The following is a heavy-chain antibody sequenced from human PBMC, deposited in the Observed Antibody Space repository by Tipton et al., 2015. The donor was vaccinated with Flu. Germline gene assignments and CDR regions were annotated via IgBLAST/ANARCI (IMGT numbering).Heavy chain of an antibody. V-gene: IGHV3-9*01. CDR3: VKDVSPVDGYSSGWFDY. Sequence: SLRLSCAGFGFTFDGYAMHWVRQVPGRGLEWVSGISWDGASIGYADSVKGRFTISRDNAKNSLYLQMSSLRAEDTALYYCVKDVSPVDGYSSGWFDYWGQGPLVAVS. D-gene: IGHD6-19*01. CDR2: ISWDGASI. CDR1: GFTFDGYA. J-gene: IGHJ4*02.